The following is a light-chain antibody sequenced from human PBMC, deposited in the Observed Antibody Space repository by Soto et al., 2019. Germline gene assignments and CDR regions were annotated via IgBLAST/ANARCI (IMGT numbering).Light chain of an antibody. J-gene: IGLJ1*01. V-gene: IGLV2-14*01. CDR1: SNDVGGYNY. CDR3: SSFTSTSTFV. Sequence: QSVLTQPASVSGSPGQSITMSCTGTSNDVGGYNYVSWFQQHPGKAPKLLIFEVSNRPSGVSHRFSGSKSGNTASLTISGLQAEDEADYYCSSFTSTSTFVFGSGLKLTVL. CDR2: EVS.